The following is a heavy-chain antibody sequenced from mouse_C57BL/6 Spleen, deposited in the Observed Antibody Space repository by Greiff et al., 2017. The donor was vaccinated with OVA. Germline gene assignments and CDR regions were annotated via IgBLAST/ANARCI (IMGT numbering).Heavy chain of an antibody. CDR3: ASPFYGNYVDY. V-gene: IGHV1-26*01. J-gene: IGHJ2*01. CDR2: INPNNGGT. D-gene: IGHD2-10*01. CDR1: GYTFTDYY. Sequence: EVQLQQSGPELVKPGASVKISCKASGYTFTDYYMNWVKQSHGKSLEWIGDINPNNGGTSYNQKFKGKATLTVDKSSSTADMELRSLTSEDSAVYYCASPFYGNYVDYWGQGTTLTVSS.